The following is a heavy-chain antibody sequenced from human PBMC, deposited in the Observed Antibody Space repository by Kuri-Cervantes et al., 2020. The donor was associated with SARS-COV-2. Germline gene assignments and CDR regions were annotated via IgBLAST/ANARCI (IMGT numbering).Heavy chain of an antibody. D-gene: IGHD2-8*02. V-gene: IGHV1-69*13. J-gene: IGHJ5*02. CDR3: ARSQGYCTANSCSWNWFDP. CDR2: IIPTFDTA. Sequence: SVKVSCKASGGTFSSYSVNWVRQAPGQGLEWMGRIIPTFDTATFAQKFQGRVIFTADESSSTAYMEVNSLTSEDTAVYFCARSQGYCTANSCSWNWFDPWGQGTQVTVSS. CDR1: GGTFSSYS.